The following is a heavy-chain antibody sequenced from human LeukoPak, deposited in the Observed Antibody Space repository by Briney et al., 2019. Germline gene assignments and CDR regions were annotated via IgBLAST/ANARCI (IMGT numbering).Heavy chain of an antibody. Sequence: GESLKISCKGSGYSFTSYWIGWVRQMPGKGLEWMGIIYPGDSDTRYSPSFQGQVTISADKSISTAYLQWSSLKASDTAIYYCATVPSYSTNWHRDAFDIWGQGTMVTVSS. CDR1: GYSFTSYW. CDR2: IYPGDSDT. CDR3: ATVPSYSTNWHRDAFDI. J-gene: IGHJ3*02. D-gene: IGHD6-13*01. V-gene: IGHV5-51*01.